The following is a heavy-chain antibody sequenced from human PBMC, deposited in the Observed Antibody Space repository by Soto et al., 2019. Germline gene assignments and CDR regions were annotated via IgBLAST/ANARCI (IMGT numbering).Heavy chain of an antibody. Sequence: EVQLVESGGGLVKPGGSLRLSGAASGFTFSSYSMNWVRQAPGTGLEWVSIITITGFGDYADSVKGRFTISRDNAKSSLHLQMNSLRAEDTAVYYCARASREYNAYDYNWGQGTLVTVSA. V-gene: IGHV3-21*02. CDR3: ARASREYNAYDYN. CDR1: GFTFSSYS. J-gene: IGHJ4*02. D-gene: IGHD5-12*01. CDR2: IITITGFG.